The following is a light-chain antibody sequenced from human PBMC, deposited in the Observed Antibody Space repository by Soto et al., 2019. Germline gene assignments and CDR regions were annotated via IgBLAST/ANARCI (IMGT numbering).Light chain of an antibody. CDR3: AAWDNSLPGVV. CDR1: SSNIGSNT. CDR2: SNN. Sequence: QSALTQPPSASGTPGQRVTISCSGSSSNIGSNTVNWYQQLPGTAPKLLIYSNNQRPSGVPDRFSGSKSGTSASLAISGLQSEDEADYYCAAWDNSLPGVVFVGGTKVTVL. V-gene: IGLV1-44*01. J-gene: IGLJ2*01.